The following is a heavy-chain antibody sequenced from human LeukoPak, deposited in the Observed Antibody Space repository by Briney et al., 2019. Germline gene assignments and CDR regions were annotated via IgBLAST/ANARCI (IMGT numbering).Heavy chain of an antibody. J-gene: IGHJ4*02. D-gene: IGHD1-20*01. CDR1: GFTFSSYV. V-gene: IGHV3-23*01. CDR2: ISGSGGST. CDR3: AKGPLTGTFPDF. Sequence: GGSLRLSCAASGFTFSSYVMTWVRQAPGKGLEWVSTISGSGGSTFYADSVKGRFTISRDNSKNTLFLQMNSLRADDTAVYYCAKGPLTGTFPDFWGRGTLVTVSS.